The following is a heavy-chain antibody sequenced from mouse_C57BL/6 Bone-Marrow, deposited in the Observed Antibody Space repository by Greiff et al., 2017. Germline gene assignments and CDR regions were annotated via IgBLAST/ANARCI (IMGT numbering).Heavy chain of an antibody. CDR3: ARRAPNYYGSIYHAMDY. J-gene: IGHJ4*01. D-gene: IGHD1-1*01. Sequence: EVKLVESGGGLVQPGGSLKLSCAASGFTFSDYYMYWVRQTPEKRLEWVAYISNGGGSTYYPDTVKGRFTFSSDKGKNTLYLQMSRLKSEDTAMYYCARRAPNYYGSIYHAMDYWGQGTSVTVSS. CDR1: GFTFSDYY. V-gene: IGHV5-12*01. CDR2: ISNGGGST.